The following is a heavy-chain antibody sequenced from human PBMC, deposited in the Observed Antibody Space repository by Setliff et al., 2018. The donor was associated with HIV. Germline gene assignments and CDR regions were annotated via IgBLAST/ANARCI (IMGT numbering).Heavy chain of an antibody. CDR2: MHTSGST. CDR1: GGSISFGCYY. D-gene: IGHD6-13*01. Sequence: SETLSLTCTVSGGSISFGCYYWSWIRQPAGKGLEWIGRMHTSGSTSYSPSLKSRVTISIDTSKNQFSPELTSLIAADTAVYYCAREECTSWPRVHYWGQGALVTVSS. J-gene: IGHJ4*02. V-gene: IGHV4-61*02. CDR3: AREECTSWPRVHY.